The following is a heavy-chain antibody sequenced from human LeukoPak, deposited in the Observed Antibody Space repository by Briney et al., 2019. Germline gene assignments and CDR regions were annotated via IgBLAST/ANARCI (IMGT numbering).Heavy chain of an antibody. J-gene: IGHJ3*02. V-gene: IGHV1-46*01. CDR1: GYTFTDYN. CDR2: IKPSGGDT. Sequence: ASVKVSCKTSGYTFTDYNLHWVRQAPGQRLEWMGIIKPSGGDTSYAQTFQGRVFMTRDTSTSTVYMELSSLKSEDAAVYYCARVRDGYNDAFDIWGQGTMVTVSS. D-gene: IGHD5-24*01. CDR3: ARVRDGYNDAFDI.